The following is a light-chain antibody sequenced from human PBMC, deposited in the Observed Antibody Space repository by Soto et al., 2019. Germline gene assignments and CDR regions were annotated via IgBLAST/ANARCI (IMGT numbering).Light chain of an antibody. J-gene: IGLJ2*01. Sequence: QSALTQPASVSGSPGQSITISCIGTSSDVGGNNYVSWYQQHPGKAPKLMIYDVSNRPSGASNRFSGSKSGNTASLTISGLQTEDEADYYCSSYTSSSTLVFGGGTKVTVL. CDR2: DVS. CDR1: SSDVGGNNY. V-gene: IGLV2-14*01. CDR3: SSYTSSSTLV.